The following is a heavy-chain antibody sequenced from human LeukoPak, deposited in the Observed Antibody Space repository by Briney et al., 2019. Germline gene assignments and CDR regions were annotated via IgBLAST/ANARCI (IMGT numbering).Heavy chain of an antibody. J-gene: IGHJ4*02. D-gene: IGHD1-26*01. V-gene: IGHV3-74*01. CDR1: GFTFSGYW. CDR2: INTDGSFT. Sequence: PGGSLRLSCAASGFTFSGYWMHWVRQAPGKGLVWVSRINTDGSFTTYADSVQGRFTISRDTAKNTLFLQMNSLRAEDTAVYYCAREARVGGALQYWGQGTLVTVSS. CDR3: AREARVGGALQY.